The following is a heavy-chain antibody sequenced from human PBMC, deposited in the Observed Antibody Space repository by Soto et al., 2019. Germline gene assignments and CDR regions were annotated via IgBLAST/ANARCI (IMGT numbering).Heavy chain of an antibody. V-gene: IGHV4-34*01. CDR1: GGSFSGYY. Sequence: SETLPLTCAVYGGSFSGYYWSWIRQPPGKGLEWIGEINHSGSTNYNPSLKSRVTISVDTSKNQFSLKLSSVTAADTAVYYCARFPRIAVAGSRGAYWGQGTLVTVSS. CDR2: INHSGST. D-gene: IGHD6-19*01. CDR3: ARFPRIAVAGSRGAY. J-gene: IGHJ4*02.